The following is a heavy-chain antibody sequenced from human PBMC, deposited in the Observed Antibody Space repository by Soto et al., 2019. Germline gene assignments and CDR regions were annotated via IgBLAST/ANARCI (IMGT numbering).Heavy chain of an antibody. CDR3: AKGGNYDSSGYYQYYFDY. D-gene: IGHD3-22*01. V-gene: IGHV1-18*04. CDR2: ISAYNGNT. Sequence: QVQLVQSGAEVKKPGASVKVSCKASGYTFTSYGISWVRQAPGQGLEWMGWISAYNGNTNYAQKLQGRVTMTTDTSTSTAYMELRSLRSDDTAVYYCAKGGNYDSSGYYQYYFDYWGQGTLVTVSS. CDR1: GYTFTSYG. J-gene: IGHJ4*02.